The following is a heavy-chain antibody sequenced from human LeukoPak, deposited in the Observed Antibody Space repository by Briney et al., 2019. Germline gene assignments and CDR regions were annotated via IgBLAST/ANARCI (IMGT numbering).Heavy chain of an antibody. Sequence: GASVKVSCKTSGYTFTSYGISWLRQAPGQGLEWMGWISAYKGDTDYAQKFQGRLTVTRDTSTSTVYYCARADIIVVAAAAPVTSAFEYWGQGALITVS. CDR1: GYTFTSYG. D-gene: IGHD2-15*01. J-gene: IGHJ4*02. CDR3: TSAFEY. CDR2: ISAYKGDT. V-gene: IGHV1-18*01.